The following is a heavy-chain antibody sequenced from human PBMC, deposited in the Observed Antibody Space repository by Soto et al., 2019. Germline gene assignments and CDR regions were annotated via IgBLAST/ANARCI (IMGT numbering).Heavy chain of an antibody. J-gene: IGHJ4*02. D-gene: IGHD4-17*01. Sequence: PGGSLRLSCAASGFTFSSYAMSWVRQAPGKGLEWVSAISGSGGSTYYADSVKGRFTISRDNSKNTLYLQMNSLRAEDTAVYYCAKFHPTLESHYGDSIDYWGQGPLVTVPS. CDR2: ISGSGGST. V-gene: IGHV3-23*01. CDR3: AKFHPTLESHYGDSIDY. CDR1: GFTFSSYA.